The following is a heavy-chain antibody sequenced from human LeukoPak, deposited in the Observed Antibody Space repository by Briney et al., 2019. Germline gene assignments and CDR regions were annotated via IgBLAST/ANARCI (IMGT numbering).Heavy chain of an antibody. CDR3: ARGEWLQFYY. V-gene: IGHV4-31*03. CDR1: GGSISRGGYY. CDR2: IYYSRST. D-gene: IGHD5-24*01. Sequence: PSQTLSLTRTVSGGSISRGGYYWSWIRQHPGKGLEWIGYIYYSRSTYYNPSLKSRVTISVDASKNQFSLKLSSVTAADTAVYYCARGEWLQFYYWGQGTLVTVSS. J-gene: IGHJ4*02.